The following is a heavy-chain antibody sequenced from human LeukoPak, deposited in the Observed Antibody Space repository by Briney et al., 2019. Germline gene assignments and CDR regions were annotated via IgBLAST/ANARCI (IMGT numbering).Heavy chain of an antibody. J-gene: IGHJ4*02. V-gene: IGHV3-23*01. Sequence: GGSLRLSCAASGFTVSSNYMSWVRQAPGKGLEWVSAISGSGGSTYYADSVKGRFTISRDNSKNTLYLQMNSLRAEDTAVYYCAKEYYDSSGYFYAPASPDYWGQGTLVTVSS. CDR2: ISGSGGST. D-gene: IGHD3-22*01. CDR3: AKEYYDSSGYFYAPASPDY. CDR1: GFTVSSNY.